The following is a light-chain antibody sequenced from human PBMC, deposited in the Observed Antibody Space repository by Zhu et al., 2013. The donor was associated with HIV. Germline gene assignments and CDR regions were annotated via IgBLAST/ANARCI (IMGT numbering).Light chain of an antibody. J-gene: IGLJ1*01. CDR2: EVS. CDR1: SSDVGAYNY. Sequence: QSALTQPRSVSGSPEQSVTISCTGTSSDVGAYNYVSWYQQYPDKAPKLMIYEVSKRPSGVSNRFSGSKSGNTASLTISGLQDDDEAEYYCSSYRSSSTLYVFGTGTKVTVL. V-gene: IGLV2-14*01. CDR3: SSYRSSSTLYV.